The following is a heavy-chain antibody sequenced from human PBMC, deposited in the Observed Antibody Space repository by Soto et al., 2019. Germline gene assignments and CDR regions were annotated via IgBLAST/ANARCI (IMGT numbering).Heavy chain of an antibody. V-gene: IGHV4-59*01. CDR1: GGSISSYY. CDR2: IYYSWST. CDR3: ARDYGSGSPPSYYYYYGMDV. D-gene: IGHD3-10*01. J-gene: IGHJ6*02. Sequence: PSETLSLTCTVSGGSISSYYWSWIRQPPGKGLEWIGYIYYSWSTNYNPSLKSRVTISVDTSKNQFSLKLSSVTAADTAVYYCARDYGSGSPPSYYYYYGMDVWGQGTTVTVSS.